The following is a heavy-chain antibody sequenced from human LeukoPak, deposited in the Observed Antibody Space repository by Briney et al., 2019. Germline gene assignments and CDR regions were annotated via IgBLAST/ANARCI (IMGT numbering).Heavy chain of an antibody. J-gene: IGHJ4*02. Sequence: ASVKVSCKASGYTFTSYGISWVRQAPGQGLEWMGWISAYNGNTNYAQKLQSRVTMTTDTSTSTAYMELRSLRSDDTAVYYCARDQPDSIAVAGNDYWGQGTLVTVSS. CDR3: ARDQPDSIAVAGNDY. V-gene: IGHV1-18*01. CDR2: ISAYNGNT. D-gene: IGHD6-19*01. CDR1: GYTFTSYG.